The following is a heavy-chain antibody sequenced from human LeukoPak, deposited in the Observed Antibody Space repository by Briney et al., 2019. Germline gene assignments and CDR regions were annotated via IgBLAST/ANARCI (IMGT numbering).Heavy chain of an antibody. CDR2: IIPILGIA. CDR1: GGTFSSYA. D-gene: IGHD6-13*01. CDR3: ARGGSSWYYFDY. Sequence: ASVTVSCKASGGTFSSYAISWVRQAPGQGLEWMGRIIPILGIANYAQKFQGRVTITADKSTSTAYMELSSLRSEDTAVYYCARGGSSWYYFDYWGQGTLVTVSS. V-gene: IGHV1-69*04. J-gene: IGHJ4*02.